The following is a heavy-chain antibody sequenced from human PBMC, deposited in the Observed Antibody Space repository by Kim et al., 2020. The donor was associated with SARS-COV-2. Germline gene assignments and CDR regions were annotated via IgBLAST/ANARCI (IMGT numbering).Heavy chain of an antibody. J-gene: IGHJ4*02. CDR3: ARENLAAAGPPFDY. V-gene: IGHV1-3*01. D-gene: IGHD6-13*01. Sequence: SRKFQGKVTMTRDTSASTAYMELSSLRSEDTAVYYCARENLAAAGPPFDYWGQGTLVTVSS.